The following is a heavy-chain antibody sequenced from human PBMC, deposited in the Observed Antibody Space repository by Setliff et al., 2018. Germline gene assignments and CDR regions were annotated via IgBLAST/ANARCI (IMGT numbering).Heavy chain of an antibody. V-gene: IGHV4-59*01. Sequence: PSETLSLTCAVSGGAIRSDYWSWIRQPPGRGLEWVGYIAYNGVTNYNSPLKNRLTISLDTPRNQIVLKVTSVTAADTAVYYCARDAESFGSENLKWGAVDVWGTGTTVTVSS. CDR1: GGAIRSDY. J-gene: IGHJ6*04. CDR3: ARDAESFGSENLKWGAVDV. D-gene: IGHD3-10*01. CDR2: IAYNGVT.